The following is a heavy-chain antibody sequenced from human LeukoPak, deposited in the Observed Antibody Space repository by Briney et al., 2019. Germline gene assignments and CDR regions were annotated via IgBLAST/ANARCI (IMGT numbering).Heavy chain of an antibody. CDR2: ININTGNP. CDR3: ARAYYYDSSGYYYNSELFDY. Sequence: RASVEVSCKASGYTFTGYYIHWVRQAPGQGLEWMGWININTGNPTYAQGFTGRFVFSLDTSVSTSYLQISSLKAEDTAVYYCARAYYYDSSGYYYNSELFDYWGQGTLVTVSS. CDR1: GYTFTGYY. J-gene: IGHJ4*02. V-gene: IGHV7-4-1*02. D-gene: IGHD3-22*01.